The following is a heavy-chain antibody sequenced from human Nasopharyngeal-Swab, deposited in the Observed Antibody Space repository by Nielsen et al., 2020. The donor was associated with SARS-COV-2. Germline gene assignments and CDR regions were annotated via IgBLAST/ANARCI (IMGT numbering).Heavy chain of an antibody. CDR3: AREAAKDYGGYPDY. CDR2: ISSISGRTK. J-gene: IGHJ4*02. D-gene: IGHD4-23*01. V-gene: IGHV3-11*01. CDR1: GFTFSDYY. Sequence: GGSLRLSCTISGFTFSDYYMSWIRQAPGKGLEWVSVISSISGRTKYYADSVKGRFTISRDNAKNSVYLTLNSLRPEDTAVYYCAREAAKDYGGYPDYWGQGILVTVSS.